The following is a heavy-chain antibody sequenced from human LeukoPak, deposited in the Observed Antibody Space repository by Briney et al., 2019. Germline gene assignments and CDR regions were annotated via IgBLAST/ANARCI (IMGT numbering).Heavy chain of an antibody. Sequence: PGRSLRLSCAASGFTFSSYAMHWVRQAPGKGLEWVAVISYDGSNKYYADSVKGRFTISRDNSKNTLYLQMNSLRAEDTAVYYCAKVEYYMDVWGKGTTVTVSS. CDR1: GFTFSSYA. J-gene: IGHJ6*03. V-gene: IGHV3-30-3*01. CDR2: ISYDGSNK. CDR3: AKVEYYMDV.